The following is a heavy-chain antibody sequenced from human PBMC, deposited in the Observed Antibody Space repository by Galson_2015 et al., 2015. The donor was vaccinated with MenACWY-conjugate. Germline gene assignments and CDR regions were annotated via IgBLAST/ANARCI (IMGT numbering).Heavy chain of an antibody. D-gene: IGHD1-1*01. V-gene: IGHV3-21*03. Sequence: SLRLSCAASGFTFSSYNMHWVRQGPGKGLQWASPLGSCSPYIYYEDSLKARSTISRDTPNNSLFLELNTLRAEDTAVYFCAREDPTWKFDLWGQGTPVTVSS. CDR1: GFTFSSYN. CDR2: LGSCSPYI. J-gene: IGHJ5*02. CDR3: AREDPTWKFDL.